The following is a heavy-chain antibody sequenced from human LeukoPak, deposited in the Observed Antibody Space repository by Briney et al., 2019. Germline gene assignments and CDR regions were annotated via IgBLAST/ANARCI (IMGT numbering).Heavy chain of an antibody. CDR1: GYTFIGYF. CDR2: INPNSGDT. D-gene: IGHD2-2*01. V-gene: IGHV1-2*06. CDR3: ARGHEDCRSASCYD. J-gene: IGHJ4*02. Sequence: ASVKVSCKASGYTFIGYFLNWVRQTPGQGLEWMGRINPNSGDTNYAQKFQGRVTMTRDTSISTAYMELSGLRSDDTAVYYCARGHEDCRSASCYDWGQGTLVTVSS.